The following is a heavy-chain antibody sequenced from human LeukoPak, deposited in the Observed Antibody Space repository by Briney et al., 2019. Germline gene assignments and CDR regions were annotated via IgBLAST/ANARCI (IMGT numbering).Heavy chain of an antibody. D-gene: IGHD4-17*01. V-gene: IGHV1-2*02. CDR1: GCTFSGHY. J-gene: IGHJ4*02. CDR2: INPNRGGT. CDR3: AREPVTTQGEDY. Sequence: GSSVKVSCKASGCTFSGHYIHWVGQAPAQGLEWMGWINPNRGGTNHAQKLQGRVTMTTDTSTSTAYMELRSLRSDDTAVYYCAREPVTTQGEDYWGQGTLVTVSS.